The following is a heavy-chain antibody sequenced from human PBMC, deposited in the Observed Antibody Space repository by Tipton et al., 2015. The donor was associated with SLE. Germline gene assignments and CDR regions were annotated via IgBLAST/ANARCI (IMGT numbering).Heavy chain of an antibody. CDR1: GGSISSYY. Sequence: LRLSCTVSGGSISSYYWSWIRQPPGKGLEWIGYIYYSGSNNYNPSLKSRVTITVDTSKNQFSLKLSSVTAADTAVYYCARDAHREYSGYDDIFYYYGMDVWGQGTSVPVSS. CDR3: ARDAHREYSGYDDIFYYYGMDV. CDR2: IYYSGSN. V-gene: IGHV4-59*01. D-gene: IGHD5-12*01. J-gene: IGHJ6*02.